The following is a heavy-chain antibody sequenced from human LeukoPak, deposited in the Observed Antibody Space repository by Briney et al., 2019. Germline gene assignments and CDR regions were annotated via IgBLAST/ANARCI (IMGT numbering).Heavy chain of an antibody. V-gene: IGHV4-4*07. D-gene: IGHD1-26*01. J-gene: IGHJ6*03. CDR3: AGGHSGSSAKILYYYYMDV. CDR2: VYTSGGT. Sequence: PSETLSLTCVISGGSISSDFWSWIRQPAGKGLEWIGRVYTSGGTNYNPSLKSRVTISIDTAKNQISLKVRSVTAVDTAIYYCAGGHSGSSAKILYYYYMDVWGKGTTVTVSS. CDR1: GGSISSDF.